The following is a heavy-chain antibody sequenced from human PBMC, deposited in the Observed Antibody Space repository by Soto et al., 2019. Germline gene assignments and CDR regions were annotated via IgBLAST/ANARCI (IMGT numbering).Heavy chain of an antibody. CDR3: ARDTSAYYYDSSGYSGGMDV. CDR1: GFTFSSYG. V-gene: IGHV3-33*01. D-gene: IGHD3-22*01. J-gene: IGHJ6*02. CDR2: IWDDGSNK. Sequence: PGGSLRLSCAASGFTFSSYGMHWVRQAPGKGLEWVAVIWDDGSNKYYADSVKGRFTISRDNATNSLYLQMNSLRAEATAVYYCARDTSAYYYDSSGYSGGMDVWGQGTTVTDSS.